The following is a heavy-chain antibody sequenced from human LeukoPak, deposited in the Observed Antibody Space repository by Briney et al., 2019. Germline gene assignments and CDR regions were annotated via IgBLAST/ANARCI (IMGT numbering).Heavy chain of an antibody. CDR1: GFTFSDYY. J-gene: IGHJ4*01. V-gene: IGHV3-74*01. Sequence: GGSLRLSCAASGFTFSDYYMSWIRQAPGKGPVWVSRIDGGASSTSYADSVKGRFSISRDNAKSTLYLLMNSLRAEDTAVYYCARGPGSSGGAYVGDYWGHGTQVTVSS. D-gene: IGHD3-22*01. CDR3: ARGPGSSGGAYVGDY. CDR2: IDGGASST.